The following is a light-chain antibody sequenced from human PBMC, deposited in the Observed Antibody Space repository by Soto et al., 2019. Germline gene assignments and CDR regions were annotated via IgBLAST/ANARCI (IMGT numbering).Light chain of an antibody. CDR1: SANLARNS. J-gene: IGLJ3*02. Sequence: QSVLTQPPSASGNPGQRVTISCSGSSANLARNSVNWYQQFPGTAPKLLIHKTDQRPSGVPDRFSGSKSGTSASLAITGLQSEDEGDYYCASWDDSLNIWVFGEGTKLTVL. CDR3: ASWDDSLNIWV. CDR2: KTD. V-gene: IGLV1-44*01.